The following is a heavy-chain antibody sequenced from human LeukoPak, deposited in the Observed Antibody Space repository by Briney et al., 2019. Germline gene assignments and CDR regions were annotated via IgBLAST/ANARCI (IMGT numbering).Heavy chain of an antibody. J-gene: IGHJ4*02. Sequence: GGSLRLSCAASGFTFSSYGMHWVRQAPGKGLEWVAVIWYDGSNKYYADSVKGRFTISRDNSKNTLYLQMNSLRAEDTAVYYFARGPPERLRDILTGYYSYWGQGTLVTVSS. CDR2: IWYDGSNK. V-gene: IGHV3-33*01. CDR3: ARGPPERLRDILTGYYSY. D-gene: IGHD3-9*01. CDR1: GFTFSSYG.